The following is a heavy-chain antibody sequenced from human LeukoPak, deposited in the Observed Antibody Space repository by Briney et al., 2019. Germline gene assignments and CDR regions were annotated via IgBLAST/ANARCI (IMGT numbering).Heavy chain of an antibody. J-gene: IGHJ3*02. CDR3: AREPTPTVTTGGCFRAFDI. D-gene: IGHD4-17*01. CDR1: GGSISSGSYY. Sequence: KPSETLSLTCTVSGGSISSGSYYWSWIRQPAGKGLEWIGRIYTSGSTNYNPSLKSRVTISVDTSKNQFSLKLSSVTAADTAVYYCAREPTPTVTTGGCFRAFDIWGQGTMVTVSS. V-gene: IGHV4-61*02. CDR2: IYTSGST.